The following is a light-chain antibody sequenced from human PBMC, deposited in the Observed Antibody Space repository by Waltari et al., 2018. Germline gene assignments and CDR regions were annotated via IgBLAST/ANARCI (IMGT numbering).Light chain of an antibody. Sequence: QSALTQPASVSGSPGQSVTISCTGTSSDVGGYNFVSGYQQHPGRAPKLMIYDVTHRPSGVSTRFSGSKSGDTASLTISGLQAADEAEYYCSSYSSTNTVVFGGGTQLTV. CDR2: DVT. J-gene: IGLJ3*02. CDR3: SSYSSTNTVV. CDR1: SSDVGGYNF. V-gene: IGLV2-14*03.